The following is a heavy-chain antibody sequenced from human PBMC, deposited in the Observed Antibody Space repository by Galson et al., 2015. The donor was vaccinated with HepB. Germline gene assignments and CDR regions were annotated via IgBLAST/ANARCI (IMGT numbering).Heavy chain of an antibody. CDR2: ISGSGGST. J-gene: IGHJ4*02. CDR1: GFTFSSYA. D-gene: IGHD6-19*01. CDR3: AKDGYSSGWPDY. V-gene: IGHV3-23*01. Sequence: SLRLSCAASGFTFSSYAMSWVRQAPGKGLEWVSAISGSGGSTYYADSVKGRFTISRDNSKNTLYLQMNSLRAEDTAVYYCAKDGYSSGWPDYWGQGTLVTVSS.